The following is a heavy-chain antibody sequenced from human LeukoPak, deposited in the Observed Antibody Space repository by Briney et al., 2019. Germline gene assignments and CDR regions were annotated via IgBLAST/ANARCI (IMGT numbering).Heavy chain of an antibody. CDR3: ARDYSSNDYGPDWFDP. CDR1: GYTFTSYY. J-gene: IGHJ5*02. V-gene: IGHV1-46*01. D-gene: IGHD4/OR15-4a*01. Sequence: ASVTVSCKASGYTFTSYYMHWVRQAPGQGLEWMGIINPSGGSTSYAQKFQGRVTMTRDTSTSTVYMELSSLRSEDTAVYYCARDYSSNDYGPDWFDPWGQGTLVTVSS. CDR2: INPSGGST.